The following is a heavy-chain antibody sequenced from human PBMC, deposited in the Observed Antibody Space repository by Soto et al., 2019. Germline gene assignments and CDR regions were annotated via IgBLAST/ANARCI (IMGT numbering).Heavy chain of an antibody. Sequence: GGSLRLSCVGSGFTFSTYSINWVRQAPGKGLEWVSSISSRSDIYYADSVKGRFTISRDNAKNSVSLQMNSLRAEDTAVYYCAREYTAWPLAYGLDVWGQGATVTVSS. CDR3: AREYTAWPLAYGLDV. CDR2: ISSRSDI. D-gene: IGHD2-2*02. CDR1: GFTFSTYS. J-gene: IGHJ6*02. V-gene: IGHV3-21*01.